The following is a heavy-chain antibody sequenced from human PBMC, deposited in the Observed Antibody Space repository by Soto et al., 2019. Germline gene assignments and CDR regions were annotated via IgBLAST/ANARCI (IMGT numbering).Heavy chain of an antibody. CDR3: ARYRDYDFWSGYFSLVY. Sequence: ASVKVSCKASGYTFTGYYMHWVRQAPGQGLEWMGWINPNSGGTNYAQKFQGWVTMTRDTSISTAYMELGRLRSDDTAVYYCARYRDYDFWSGYFSLVYWGQGTLVTVSS. D-gene: IGHD3-3*01. V-gene: IGHV1-2*04. J-gene: IGHJ4*02. CDR2: INPNSGGT. CDR1: GYTFTGYY.